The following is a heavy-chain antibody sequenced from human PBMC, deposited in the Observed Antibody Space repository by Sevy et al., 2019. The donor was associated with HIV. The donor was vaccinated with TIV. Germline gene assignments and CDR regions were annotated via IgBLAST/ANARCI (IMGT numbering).Heavy chain of an antibody. Sequence: GGSLILSCAASGFTFSSYSMNWVRQAPGKGLEWVSSISSSSSYIYYADSVKGRFTISRDNAKNSLYLQMNSLRVEDTAVYYCARDGYNSLYFDYWGQGTLVTVSS. D-gene: IGHD5-12*01. V-gene: IGHV3-21*01. CDR3: ARDGYNSLYFDY. CDR2: ISSSSSYI. CDR1: GFTFSSYS. J-gene: IGHJ4*02.